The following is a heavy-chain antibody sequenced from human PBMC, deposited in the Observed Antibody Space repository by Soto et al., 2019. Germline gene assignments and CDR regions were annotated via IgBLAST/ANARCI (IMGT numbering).Heavy chain of an antibody. CDR3: ARAVEMATISFDP. D-gene: IGHD5-12*01. J-gene: IGHJ5*02. CDR2: IYYSGST. Sequence: SETLSLTCTVSGGSISSYYWSWIRQPPGKGLEWIGYIYYSGSTNYNPSLKSRVTISVDTSKNQCSLKLSSVTAADTAVHYCARAVEMATISFDPWGQGTLVTVSS. V-gene: IGHV4-59*01. CDR1: GGSISSYY.